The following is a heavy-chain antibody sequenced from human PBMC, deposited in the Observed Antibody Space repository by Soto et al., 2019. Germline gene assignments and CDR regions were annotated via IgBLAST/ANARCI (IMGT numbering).Heavy chain of an antibody. CDR1: GGSISSSSYY. CDR3: ARYVLYYYDSSGYLDY. Sequence: PSETLSLTCTVSGGSISSSSYYWGWIRQPPGKGLEWIGSIYYSGSTYYNPSLKSRVTISVDTSKNQFSLKLSSVTAADTAVYYCARYVLYYYDSSGYLDYWGQGTLVTVSS. J-gene: IGHJ4*02. V-gene: IGHV4-39*01. D-gene: IGHD3-22*01. CDR2: IYYSGST.